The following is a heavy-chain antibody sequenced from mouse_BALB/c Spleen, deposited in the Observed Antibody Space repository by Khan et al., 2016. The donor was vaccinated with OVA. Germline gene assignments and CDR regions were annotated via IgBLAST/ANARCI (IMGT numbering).Heavy chain of an antibody. V-gene: IGHV1S81*02. CDR3: ARLDYSWFAN. CDR2: INPSNGRT. D-gene: IGHD1-1*02. J-gene: IGHJ3*01. CDR1: GYTFTNYW. Sequence: QVQLQQPGAELVKPGASVKLSCKASGYTFTNYWMHWVKQRPGQGLEWIGEINPSNGRTNNNEKFKSKATLTVDKSSSTAYMQLSSLTSEDSAVYYCARLDYSWFANWGRGTLVTVSA.